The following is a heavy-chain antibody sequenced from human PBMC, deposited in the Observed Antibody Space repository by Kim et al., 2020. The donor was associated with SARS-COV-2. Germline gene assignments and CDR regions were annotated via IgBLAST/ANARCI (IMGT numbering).Heavy chain of an antibody. CDR1: GGSISSSSYY. J-gene: IGHJ4*02. CDR3: ARSIYGLAWFGEGFLGNIDY. D-gene: IGHD3-10*01. CDR2: IYYSGST. Sequence: SETLSLTCTVSGGSISSSSYYWGWIRQPPGKGLEWIGSIYYSGSTYYNPSLKSRVTISVDTSKNQFSLKLSSVTAADTAVYYCARSIYGLAWFGEGFLGNIDYWGQGTLVTVSS. V-gene: IGHV4-39*01.